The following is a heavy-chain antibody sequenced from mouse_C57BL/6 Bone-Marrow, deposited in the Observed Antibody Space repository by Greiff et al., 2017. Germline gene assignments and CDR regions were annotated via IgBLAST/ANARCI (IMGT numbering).Heavy chain of an antibody. J-gene: IGHJ2*01. CDR3: ARWNYDCDGRSFDY. CDR2: IYPRSGNT. Sequence: VQLQQSGAELARPGASVKLSCKASGYTFTSYGISWVKQRTGQGLEWIGEIYPRSGNTYYNEKFKGKATLTADKSSSTAYMELRSLTSEDSAVYFCARWNYDCDGRSFDYWGQGTTLPVSS. CDR1: GYTFTSYG. D-gene: IGHD2-4*01. V-gene: IGHV1-81*01.